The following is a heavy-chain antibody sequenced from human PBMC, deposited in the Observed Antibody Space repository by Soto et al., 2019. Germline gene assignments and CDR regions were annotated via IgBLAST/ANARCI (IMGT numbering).Heavy chain of an antibody. J-gene: IGHJ4*02. CDR3: ARVSGGYSSGPFDY. CDR1: GFTFSDYY. V-gene: IGHV3-11*01. CDR2: ITSSGSTI. Sequence: PGGSLRLSCSASGFTFSDYYMSWIRQAPGKGLEWLSYITSSGSTIHYADSVKGRFTISRDNAKNSLYLQMNSLRAEDTAVYYCARVSGGYSSGPFDYWGQGTLVTVSS. D-gene: IGHD5-18*01.